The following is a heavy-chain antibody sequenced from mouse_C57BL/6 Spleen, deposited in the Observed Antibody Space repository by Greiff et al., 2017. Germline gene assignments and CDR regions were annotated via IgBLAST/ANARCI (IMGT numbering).Heavy chain of an antibody. D-gene: IGHD1-1*01. J-gene: IGHJ2*01. CDR3: ARTTVVFDY. V-gene: IGHV1-82*01. CDR2: IYPGDGDT. Sequence: QVQLKESGPELVKPGASVKISCKASGYAFSSSWMNWVKQRPGKGLEWIGRIYPGDGDTNYNGKFKGKATLTADKSSSTAYMQLSSLTSEDSAVCFCARTTVVFDYWGQGTTLTVSS. CDR1: GYAFSSSW.